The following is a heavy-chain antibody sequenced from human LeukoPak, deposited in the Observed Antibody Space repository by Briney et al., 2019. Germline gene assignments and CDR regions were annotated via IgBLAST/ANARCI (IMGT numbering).Heavy chain of an antibody. J-gene: IGHJ4*02. D-gene: IGHD6-19*01. CDR1: SGSISSGDYY. V-gene: IGHV4-30-4*08. CDR3: ARNTYSSGWRTPIAS. Sequence: SQTLSLTCTVSSGSISSGDYYWSWIRQPPGKGLEYIGYISHIGDTYYNPSLKSRVTISVDTSKKQFSLNLSSVTAADTAVYYCARNTYSSGWRTPIASWGRGTLVTVSS. CDR2: ISHIGDT.